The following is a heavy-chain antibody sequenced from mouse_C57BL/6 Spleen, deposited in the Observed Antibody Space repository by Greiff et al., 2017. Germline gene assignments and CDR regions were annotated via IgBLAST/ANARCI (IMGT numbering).Heavy chain of an antibody. D-gene: IGHD2-3*01. CDR2: IDPETGGT. V-gene: IGHV1-15*01. Sequence: QVQLQQSGAELVRPGASVTLSCKASGYTFTDYEMHWVKQTPVHGLEWIGAIDPETGGTAYNQKFKGKAILTADKSSSTAYMELRRLTSEDSAVYYCTRIDGYCKFAYWGQGTLVTVSA. CDR3: TRIDGYCKFAY. J-gene: IGHJ3*01. CDR1: GYTFTDYE.